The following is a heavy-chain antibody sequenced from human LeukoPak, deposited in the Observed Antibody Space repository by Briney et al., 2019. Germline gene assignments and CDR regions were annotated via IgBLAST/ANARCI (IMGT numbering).Heavy chain of an antibody. J-gene: IGHJ5*02. Sequence: SETLSLTCTVSGGSISSSSYYWGWIRQPPGKGLEWIGSIYYSGSTYYNPSLKSRVTISVDTSKNQFSLKLSSVTAADTAVYYCARAPRYYYDSSGYYKSLWFDPWGQGTLVTVSS. CDR1: GGSISSSSYY. V-gene: IGHV4-39*07. CDR2: IYYSGST. D-gene: IGHD3-22*01. CDR3: ARAPRYYYDSSGYYKSLWFDP.